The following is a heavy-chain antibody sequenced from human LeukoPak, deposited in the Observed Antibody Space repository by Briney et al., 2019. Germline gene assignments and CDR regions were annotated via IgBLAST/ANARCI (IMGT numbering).Heavy chain of an antibody. CDR1: GFTFSSYD. V-gene: IGHV3-13*01. J-gene: IGHJ4*02. Sequence: PGGSLRLSCAASGFTFSSYDIHWVRQATGKGLEWVSGIGTAGEIYYPGSVKGRFTISRENAKNSLYLQMNSLRAGDTAVYYCARGRYSGSYYTSSKFGPPPRFDYWGQGTLVTVSS. D-gene: IGHD1-26*01. CDR3: ARGRYSGSYYTSSKFGPPPRFDY. CDR2: IGTAGEI.